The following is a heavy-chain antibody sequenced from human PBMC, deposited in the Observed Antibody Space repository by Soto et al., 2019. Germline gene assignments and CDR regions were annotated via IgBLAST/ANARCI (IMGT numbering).Heavy chain of an antibody. D-gene: IGHD3-10*01. Sequence: QVQLQQWDAGLLKPSETLSLTCAVYGGSFSGYYWSWIRQPPGKGLEWIGEINHSGSTNYNPSLKSRVTISVDTSKNQFSLKLSSVTAADTAVYYCARSSYYYGSWRADYWGQGTLVTVSS. J-gene: IGHJ4*02. CDR3: ARSSYYYGSWRADY. CDR1: GGSFSGYY. V-gene: IGHV4-34*01. CDR2: INHSGST.